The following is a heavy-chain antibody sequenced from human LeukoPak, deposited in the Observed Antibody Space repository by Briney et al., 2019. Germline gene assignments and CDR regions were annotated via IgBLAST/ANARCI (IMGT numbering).Heavy chain of an antibody. CDR1: GFTFSSYN. J-gene: IGHJ6*02. CDR3: ARDLCYYGSGSFGKYYYYGMDV. V-gene: IGHV3-48*04. Sequence: PGGSLRLSCAASGFTFSSYNMNWVRQAPGKGLEWVSYISSSSSTIYYADSVKGRFTISRDNAKNSLYLQMNSLRAEDTAVYYCARDLCYYGSGSFGKYYYYGMDVWGQGTTVTVSS. D-gene: IGHD3-10*01. CDR2: ISSSSSTI.